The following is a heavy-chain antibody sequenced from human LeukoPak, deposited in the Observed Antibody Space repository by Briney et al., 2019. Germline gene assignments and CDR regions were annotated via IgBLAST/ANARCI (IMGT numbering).Heavy chain of an antibody. CDR2: IYYSGST. Sequence: SETLSLTCTVSSGSISSSSYYWGWIRQPPGKGLEWIGNIYYSGSTYYNPSLKSRVTISVDTSKNLFSLKLNSVTAADTAVYYCARGEMATIEDAFDIWGQGTMVTVSS. CDR3: ARGEMATIEDAFDI. D-gene: IGHD5-24*01. CDR1: SGSISSSSYY. V-gene: IGHV4-39*01. J-gene: IGHJ3*02.